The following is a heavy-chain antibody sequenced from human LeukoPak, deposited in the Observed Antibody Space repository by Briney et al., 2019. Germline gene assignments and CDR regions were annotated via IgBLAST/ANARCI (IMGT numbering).Heavy chain of an antibody. Sequence: WASVKVSCKASGYTFTSYAMNWVRQAPGQGLEWMGWINSNTGNPTYAQGFTGRFVFSLDTSVNTAYLQINSLQPDDTAIYYCARDRGGYMAYWGQGTLVTVSS. J-gene: IGHJ4*02. D-gene: IGHD5-12*01. CDR2: INSNTGNP. CDR1: GYTFTSYA. CDR3: ARDRGGYMAY. V-gene: IGHV7-4-1*02.